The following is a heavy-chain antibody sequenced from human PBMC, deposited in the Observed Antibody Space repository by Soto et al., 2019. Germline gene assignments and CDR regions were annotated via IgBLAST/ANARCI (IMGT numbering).Heavy chain of an antibody. Sequence: GGSLRLSCAASGFTFSSYAMSWVRQAPGKGLEWVSAISGSGGSTYYADSVKGRFTISRDNPKNTPYLQMNSLRAEDTAIYYCASHYDFWSGDYSWFDPWGQGTLVTVSS. CDR1: GFTFSSYA. D-gene: IGHD3-3*01. CDR3: ASHYDFWSGDYSWFDP. CDR2: ISGSGGST. V-gene: IGHV3-23*01. J-gene: IGHJ5*02.